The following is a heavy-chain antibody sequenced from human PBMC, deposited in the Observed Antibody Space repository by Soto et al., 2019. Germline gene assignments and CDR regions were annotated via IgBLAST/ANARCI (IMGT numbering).Heavy chain of an antibody. D-gene: IGHD2-15*01. CDR2: ITHSGTT. CDR1: GASFSGYY. Sequence: SETLTLTCAVHGASFSGYYWSWARQSPGKGLEWIGEITHSGTTNYSPSLKSRATIPVDTSKNHFFLSLRSVTAADTGVYYFARVSCSGGSCYLTSRYNYYVMEVWGQGTTVTVSS. CDR3: ARVSCSGGSCYLTSRYNYYVMEV. V-gene: IGHV4-34*01. J-gene: IGHJ6*02.